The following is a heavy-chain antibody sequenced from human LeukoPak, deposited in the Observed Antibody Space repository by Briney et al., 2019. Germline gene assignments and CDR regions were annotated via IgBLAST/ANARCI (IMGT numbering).Heavy chain of an antibody. D-gene: IGHD6-19*01. CDR1: GGSISSSSYY. V-gene: IGHV4-39*01. CDR2: IYYSGST. Sequence: PSETLSLTCTVSGGSISSSSYYWGWIRQPPGKGLEWIGSIYYSGSTYYNPSLKSRVTISVDTSKNQFSLKLSSVTAADTAVYYCARFGGGWSYYYYMDVWGKGTAVTVSS. CDR3: ARFGGGWSYYYYMDV. J-gene: IGHJ6*03.